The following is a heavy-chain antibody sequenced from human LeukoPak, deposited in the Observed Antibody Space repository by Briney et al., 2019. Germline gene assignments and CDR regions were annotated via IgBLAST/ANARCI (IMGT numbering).Heavy chain of an antibody. CDR3: ARADLAENYTYYMDV. J-gene: IGHJ6*03. CDR2: VSNDGSSK. D-gene: IGHD3-3*01. V-gene: IGHV3-30*01. CDR1: GFTFGNYA. Sequence: GRSLRLSCAASGFTFGNYAMHWVRQAPGKGLEWVAVVSNDGSSKYYPDSVRGRFTISRDNSKNTLYLQMNSPRGEDTAVYYCARADLAENYTYYMDVWGKGTTVTVSS.